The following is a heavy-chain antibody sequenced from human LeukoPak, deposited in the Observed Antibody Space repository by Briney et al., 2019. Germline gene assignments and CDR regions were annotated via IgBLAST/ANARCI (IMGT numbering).Heavy chain of an antibody. CDR3: ARDYDFWSGPEDY. CDR1: GGTFSSYA. D-gene: IGHD3-3*01. J-gene: IGHJ4*02. Sequence: SVKVSCKASGGTFSSYAISWVRQAPGQGLEWMGGIIPIFGTANYAQKFQGRVTITADESTSTAYMELSSLRSEDTAVYYCARDYDFWSGPEDYWGQGTLVTVSS. CDR2: IIPIFGTA. V-gene: IGHV1-69*13.